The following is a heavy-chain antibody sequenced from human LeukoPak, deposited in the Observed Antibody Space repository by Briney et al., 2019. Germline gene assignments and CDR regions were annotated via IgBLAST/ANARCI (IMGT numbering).Heavy chain of an antibody. Sequence: SETLSLTCTVSGGSISSSSYYWGWIRQPPGKGREWIGSNYYSGSTYYNPSRKSRVTISVDTSKNQFSLKLSTVTAADTAVYYCARRDGRGYYFDSWGQGTLVTVSS. V-gene: IGHV4-39*01. CDR1: GGSISSSSYY. D-gene: IGHD5-24*01. J-gene: IGHJ4*02. CDR3: ARRDGRGYYFDS. CDR2: NYYSGST.